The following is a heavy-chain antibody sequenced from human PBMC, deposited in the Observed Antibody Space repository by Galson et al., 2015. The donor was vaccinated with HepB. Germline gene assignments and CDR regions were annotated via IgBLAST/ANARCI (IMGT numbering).Heavy chain of an antibody. V-gene: IGHV7-4-1*02. CDR2: MNTNTGKP. CDR3: ARSPLRFLDWLPYYDYYYMDV. Sequence: SVKVSCKASGYTFTDYVVNWVRQAPGQGLEWMGWMNTNTGKPTYAPGFAGRLVFSLDTSVTTAYLQISSLATDDTAVYYCARSPLRFLDWLPYYDYYYMDVWGEGTTVTVSS. CDR1: GYTFTDYV. D-gene: IGHD3-3*01. J-gene: IGHJ6*03.